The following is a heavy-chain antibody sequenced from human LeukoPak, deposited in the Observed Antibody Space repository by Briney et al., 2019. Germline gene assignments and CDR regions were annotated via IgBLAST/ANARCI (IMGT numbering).Heavy chain of an antibody. CDR2: IKQDGSEK. CDR3: ATYVLLWFGELLSYYFDY. Sequence: GGALRLSCEVSGFILSSYLMTRGRPAPGKGVGGVAHIKQDGSEKYYVDSVKGRFTISRDNAKNSLYLQMNSLRAEDTAVYYCATYVLLWFGELLSYYFDYWGQGTLVTVSS. CDR1: GFILSSYL. J-gene: IGHJ4*02. D-gene: IGHD3-10*01. V-gene: IGHV3-7*03.